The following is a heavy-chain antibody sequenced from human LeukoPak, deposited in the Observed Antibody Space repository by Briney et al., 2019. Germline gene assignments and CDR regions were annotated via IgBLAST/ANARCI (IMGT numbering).Heavy chain of an antibody. CDR1: GFTFNYYD. CDR3: ARGVSYYYDNSGHPGWYFDL. CDR2: IRTSGDT. J-gene: IGHJ2*01. Sequence: GGSLRLSCAVSGFTFNYYDMHWVRQPPGQRLELVSAIRTSGDTHYPDSVKGRFAMSREDAKNSVHLQMNTLRAGDTAVYYCARGVSYYYDNSGHPGWYFDLWGRGTLATVSS. V-gene: IGHV3-13*04. D-gene: IGHD3-22*01.